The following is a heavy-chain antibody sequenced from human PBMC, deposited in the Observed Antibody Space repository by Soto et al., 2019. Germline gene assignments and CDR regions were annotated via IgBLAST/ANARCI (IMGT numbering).Heavy chain of an antibody. Sequence: GASVKVSCKASGYTFTSYNIHWVRQAPGQRLEWMGWINPANGNTEYSQRFQGRVTITRDTSARTAYMELSSLGSEDTAVYFCAIVHYYDRSGYWDAFDIWGQGTKVTVSS. D-gene: IGHD3-22*01. J-gene: IGHJ3*02. CDR3: AIVHYYDRSGYWDAFDI. CDR2: INPANGNT. CDR1: GYTFTSYN. V-gene: IGHV1-3*01.